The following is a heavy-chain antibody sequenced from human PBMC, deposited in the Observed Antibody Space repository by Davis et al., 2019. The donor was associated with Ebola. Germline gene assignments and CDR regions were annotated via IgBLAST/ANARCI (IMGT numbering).Heavy chain of an antibody. V-gene: IGHV3-23*01. CDR3: ARASVGTSCYGS. CDR2: ISGSGGST. Sequence: GESLKLSCAASGVTFSSYAMSWVRQAPGKWLEWVSAISGSGGSTYYADSVKGRFTISRDNSKNTLYLQMNSLRADDTAVYYCARASVGTSCYGSWGQGTLVTVSS. J-gene: IGHJ5*02. D-gene: IGHD2-2*01. CDR1: GVTFSSYA.